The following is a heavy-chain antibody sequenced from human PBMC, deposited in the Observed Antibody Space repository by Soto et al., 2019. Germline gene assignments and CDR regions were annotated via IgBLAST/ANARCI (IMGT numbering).Heavy chain of an antibody. D-gene: IGHD2-15*01. CDR1: GGSISSGGSY. Sequence: QVQLQESGPGLVKPSQTLSLTCTVSGGSISSGGSYWSWIRQSPGKGLEWIGYIYYSGTTYYNPSLKIRVSISLDTSKNQCSLKLSSVTAADTAIYYCASGHCFRSCCSYLDLWGRGTLVTVSS. V-gene: IGHV4-31*03. CDR3: ASGHCFRSCCSYLDL. J-gene: IGHJ2*01. CDR2: IYYSGTT.